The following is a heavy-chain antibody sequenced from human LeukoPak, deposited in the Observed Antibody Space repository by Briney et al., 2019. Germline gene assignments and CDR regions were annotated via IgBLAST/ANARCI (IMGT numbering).Heavy chain of an antibody. V-gene: IGHV4-39*02. CDR1: GGSLSSSSYY. CDR3: ARDNTVTANWFDP. D-gene: IGHD4-17*01. J-gene: IGHJ5*02. Sequence: SETLSLTCSVSGGSLSSSSYYWGWIRQPPGRGLEWIGNIYETGSTNYNPSLKSRVTISVDTSKNQFSLKLSSVTAADTAMYYCARDNTVTANWFDPWGQGTLVTVSS. CDR2: IYETGST.